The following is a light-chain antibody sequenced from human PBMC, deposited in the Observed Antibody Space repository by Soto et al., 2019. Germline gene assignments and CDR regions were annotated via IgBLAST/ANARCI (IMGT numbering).Light chain of an antibody. CDR3: QQYATSPWT. Sequence: EIVLTQSPGTLSLSPGERATLSCRASQSVSSSYLAWYQQKPGQAPRLLIYGASSRATGVPDGFSGSGSGTDSTLTISRLEPEDFAVYYCQQYATSPWTFGQGTKVDIK. J-gene: IGKJ1*01. V-gene: IGKV3-20*01. CDR1: QSVSSSY. CDR2: GAS.